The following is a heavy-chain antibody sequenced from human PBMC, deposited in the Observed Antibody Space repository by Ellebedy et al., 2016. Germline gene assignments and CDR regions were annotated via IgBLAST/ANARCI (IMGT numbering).Heavy chain of an antibody. Sequence: GESLKISCVASGFTFSSYSMNWVRQAPGKGLEWVAYISGSSSATYYADSVKGRFTMSRDNAQNSLYLQMNSLRDEDTAVYYCARGVPAAMGYFQYWGQGTLVTVSS. CDR1: GFTFSSYS. CDR2: ISGSSSAT. V-gene: IGHV3-48*02. J-gene: IGHJ1*01. D-gene: IGHD2-2*01. CDR3: ARGVPAAMGYFQY.